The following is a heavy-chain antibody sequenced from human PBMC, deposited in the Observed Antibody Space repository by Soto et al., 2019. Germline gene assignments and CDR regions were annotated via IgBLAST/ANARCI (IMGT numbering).Heavy chain of an antibody. V-gene: IGHV3-23*01. D-gene: IGHD6-19*01. CDR2: ISGSGGTT. Sequence: EVLLLESGGGLAQPGGFLRLSCAASGFTFSSYAMIWVRQAPGKGLEWVSAISGSGGTTYYADSVKGRFTISRDNSKNTLYLQMNSLRTEDTAVYYCAKGARSSGWYWGQGTLVTVSS. CDR1: GFTFSSYA. CDR3: AKGARSSGWY. J-gene: IGHJ4*02.